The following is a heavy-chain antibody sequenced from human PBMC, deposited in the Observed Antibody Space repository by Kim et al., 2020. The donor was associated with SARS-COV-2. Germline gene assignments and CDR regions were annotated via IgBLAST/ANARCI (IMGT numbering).Heavy chain of an antibody. Sequence: GGSLRLSCAASGFTFSSYAMSWVRQAPGKGLEWVSAISGSGGSTYYADSVKGRFTISRDNSKNTLYLQMNSLRAEDTAVYYCATRHPGGVIIDYYYYGMDVWGQGTTVTVSS. V-gene: IGHV3-23*01. CDR3: ATRHPGGVIIDYYYYGMDV. D-gene: IGHD3-3*01. CDR1: GFTFSSYA. CDR2: ISGSGGST. J-gene: IGHJ6*02.